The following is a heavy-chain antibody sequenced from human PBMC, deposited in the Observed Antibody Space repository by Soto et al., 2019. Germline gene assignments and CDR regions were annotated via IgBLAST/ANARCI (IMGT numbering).Heavy chain of an antibody. CDR1: GGSVSNSNYY. J-gene: IGHJ4*02. Sequence: SETLSLTCTVCGGSVSNSNYYWGCMLHSPGKVLEWIGSVYERGRSYAKCSVKSRFTISVDTSKNQFSLNLNSVTASDTAVYFCVSQRTSVLTQAYFDYWGPGALVTVSS. CDR2: VYERGRS. D-gene: IGHD2-8*01. V-gene: IGHV4-39*01. CDR3: VSQRTSVLTQAYFDY.